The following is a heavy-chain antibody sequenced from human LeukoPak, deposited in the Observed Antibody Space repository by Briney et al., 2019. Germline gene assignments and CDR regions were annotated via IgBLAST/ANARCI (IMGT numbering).Heavy chain of an antibody. CDR1: GFTFSDSW. CDR2: IYSDESST. Sequence: GGSLRLSCAASGFTFSDSWMYWVRQAPGKGLEWVSRIYSDESSTYYADSVKGRFTISRDNAKNTLYLQMNSLRAEDTAMYYCARVSGSRNYYFGAFDIWGQGTMVTVSS. D-gene: IGHD3-10*01. V-gene: IGHV3-74*01. CDR3: ARVSGSRNYYFGAFDI. J-gene: IGHJ3*02.